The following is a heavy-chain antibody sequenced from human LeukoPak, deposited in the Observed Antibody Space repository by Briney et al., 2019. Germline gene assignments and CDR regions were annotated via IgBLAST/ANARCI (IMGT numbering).Heavy chain of an antibody. CDR2: ISAYNGNT. D-gene: IGHD3-22*01. CDR1: GYTFISYG. V-gene: IGHV1-18*01. CDR3: ARIYESSGYHYDAFDI. J-gene: IGHJ3*02. Sequence: ASVKVSRKASGYTFISYGISWVRQAPGQGLEWMGWISAYNGNTNYAQKFQGRVTMTTDTSTSTAYMELRSLRSDDTAVYYCARIYESSGYHYDAFDIWGQGTMVTVSS.